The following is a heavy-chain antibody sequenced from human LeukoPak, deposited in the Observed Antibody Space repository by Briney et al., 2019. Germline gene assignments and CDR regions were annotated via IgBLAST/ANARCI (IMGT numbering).Heavy chain of an antibody. CDR1: GFTFSNYW. Sequence: PGGSLRLSCAASGFTFSNYWMSWVRQAPGKGLEWVANIHPEGNEKYHVDSVKGRFTTSRDNAKNFLHLQMDSLRVEDTAVYYCARGDDFSGDYWGQGTLVTVSS. D-gene: IGHD3/OR15-3a*01. CDR3: ARGDDFSGDY. J-gene: IGHJ4*02. CDR2: IHPEGNEK. V-gene: IGHV3-7*04.